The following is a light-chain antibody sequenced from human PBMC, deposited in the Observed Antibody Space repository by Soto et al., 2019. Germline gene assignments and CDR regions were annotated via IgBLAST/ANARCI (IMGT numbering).Light chain of an antibody. CDR3: CSYAGSVV. Sequence: QSALTQPASVSGSRGQSITISCTGTSSAVGSYNLVSWYQQHPGKAPKLMIYEDTMRPSGVSHRFSGSKSGNTASLTISGLQAEDEADYYCCSYAGSVVFGGGTKLTVL. J-gene: IGLJ2*01. V-gene: IGLV2-23*01. CDR2: EDT. CDR1: SSAVGSYNL.